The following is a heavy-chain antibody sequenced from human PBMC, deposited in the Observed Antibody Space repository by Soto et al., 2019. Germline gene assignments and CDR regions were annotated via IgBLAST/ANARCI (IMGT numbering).Heavy chain of an antibody. V-gene: IGHV4-59*01. CDR1: GCSMSSYY. J-gene: IGHJ4*02. CDR3: ARADPDASVGY. CDR2: ISYSGST. Sequence: SETLSLTCTVSGCSMSSYYWTWLRQSPGRGLEWIGYISYSGSTYYNPPLKSRVTISADTSKNQFSLRMNSMIAADTAVYYCARADPDASVGYWGQGTLVTVSS. D-gene: IGHD2-15*01.